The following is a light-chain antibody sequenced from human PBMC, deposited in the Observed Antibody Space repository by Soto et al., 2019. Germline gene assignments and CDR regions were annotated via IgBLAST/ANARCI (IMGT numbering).Light chain of an antibody. CDR3: HHYGSSPLT. J-gene: IGKJ5*01. CDR1: QSMGSN. Sequence: EIVMTQSPATMSVSPGERATLSCRASQSMGSNVAWYQQKPGQAPRLLIYGASTRAAGIPARFSGSGSGTEFTPTITSLESEDFAVYYCHHYGSSPLTFGQGTRMEIK. CDR2: GAS. V-gene: IGKV3-15*01.